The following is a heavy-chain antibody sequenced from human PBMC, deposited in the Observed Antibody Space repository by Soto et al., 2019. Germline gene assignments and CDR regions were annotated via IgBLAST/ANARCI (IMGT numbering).Heavy chain of an antibody. V-gene: IGHV4-59*08. CDR1: GGTISSWY. Sequence: QVQLQESGPGLVKPSETLSLTCTVSGGTISSWYWSWIRQPPGKGLEWIGYIYYSGSTNCNPSLKSRVTISVDTSKNQFSLRVSSVTAAYAAVYYCARRYGSAIDYWGQGTLVTVSS. CDR2: IYYSGST. CDR3: ARRYGSAIDY. J-gene: IGHJ4*02. D-gene: IGHD1-26*01.